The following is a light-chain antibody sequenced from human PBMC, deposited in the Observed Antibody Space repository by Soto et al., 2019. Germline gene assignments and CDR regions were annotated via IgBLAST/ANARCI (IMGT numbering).Light chain of an antibody. J-gene: IGKJ2*01. CDR2: RVS. CDR1: PSLVHSYVNTH. V-gene: IGKV2-24*01. CDR3: VQATQFSPYT. Sequence: DIVMTQTPLSSPVTLVQPASISCRSMPSLVHSYVNTHLSWTQQKLGQSPRLLIDRVSNRFSGVRDRITGSAAGTYCTLTSSGAEAEVAGVYSGVQATQFSPYTFG.